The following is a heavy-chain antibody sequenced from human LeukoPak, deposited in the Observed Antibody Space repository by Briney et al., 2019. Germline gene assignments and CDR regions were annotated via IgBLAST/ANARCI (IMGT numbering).Heavy chain of an antibody. CDR1: GFTFDDYA. CDR3: AKVAASNGGYSSSWYVGYFDY. CDR2: ISWNSGSI. J-gene: IGHJ4*02. Sequence: PDRSLRLSCAASGFTFDDYAMHWVRQAPGKGLEWVSGISWNSGSIGYADSVKGRFTISRDNAKNSLYLQMNSLRAEDTALYYCAKVAASNGGYSSSWYVGYFDYWGQGTLVTVSS. D-gene: IGHD6-13*01. V-gene: IGHV3-9*01.